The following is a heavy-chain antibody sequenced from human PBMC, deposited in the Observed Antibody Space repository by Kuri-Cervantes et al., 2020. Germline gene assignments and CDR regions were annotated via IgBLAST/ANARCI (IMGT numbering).Heavy chain of an antibody. CDR3: AKDHGYSYGSFDY. Sequence: GESLRLSCAASGFIFDDYAMHWVRQVPGKGLEWVSGISWKSGSIGYADSVKGRFTISRDNAKDSLYLQMNSLRAEDTALYYCAKDHGYSYGSFDYWGQGTLVTVSS. D-gene: IGHD5-18*01. CDR1: GFIFDDYA. CDR2: ISWKSGSI. V-gene: IGHV3-9*01. J-gene: IGHJ4*02.